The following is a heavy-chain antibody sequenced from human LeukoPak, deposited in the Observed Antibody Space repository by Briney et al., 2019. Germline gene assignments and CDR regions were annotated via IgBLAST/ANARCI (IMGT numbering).Heavy chain of an antibody. J-gene: IGHJ4*02. Sequence: ASVKVSCKASGYTFTSYYMHWVRQAPGQGLEWMGIINPSGGSTSYAQKFQGRVTMTRDMSTSTVYMELSSLRSEDTAVYYCARYTYYDILTGPYYFDYWGQGTLVTVSS. V-gene: IGHV1-46*01. D-gene: IGHD3-9*01. CDR1: GYTFTSYY. CDR3: ARYTYYDILTGPYYFDY. CDR2: INPSGGST.